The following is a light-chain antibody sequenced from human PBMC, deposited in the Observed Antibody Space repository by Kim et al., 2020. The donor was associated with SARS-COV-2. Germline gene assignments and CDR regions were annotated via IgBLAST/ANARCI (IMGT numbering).Light chain of an antibody. Sequence: QSALTQPASVSGSPGQSITISCTGTSNDVGHNLVSWYQQHPGKAPKLLIYDVTKRPSGVSSRFSGSKSGNTASLTISGLQTEDEAHYYCSSYTTSSTLAFGGGTQLTVL. V-gene: IGLV2-14*01. CDR3: SSYTTSSTLA. J-gene: IGLJ2*01. CDR1: SNDVGHNL. CDR2: DVT.